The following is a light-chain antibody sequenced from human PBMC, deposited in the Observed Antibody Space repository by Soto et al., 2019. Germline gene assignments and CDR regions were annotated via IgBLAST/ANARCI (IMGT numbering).Light chain of an antibody. V-gene: IGKV3-20*01. Sequence: EIVLTQSPGTLSLSPGERATLSCRASQSVSSSSLAWYQQKPGQAPRLLIYGASSSATGIPDRFSGSGSGTDFTLTISRLEPEDFAVYYCQQYGSSPLFTFGPGTKVDIK. CDR2: GAS. J-gene: IGKJ3*01. CDR3: QQYGSSPLFT. CDR1: QSVSSSS.